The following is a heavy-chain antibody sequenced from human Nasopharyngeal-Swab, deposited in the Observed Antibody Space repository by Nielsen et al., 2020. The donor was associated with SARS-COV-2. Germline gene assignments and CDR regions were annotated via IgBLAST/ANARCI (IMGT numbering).Heavy chain of an antibody. J-gene: IGHJ4*02. D-gene: IGHD3-10*01. V-gene: IGHV3-7*01. CDR1: GFPFSSYW. Sequence: GESLKISCAASGFPFSSYWMSWVRQSPGKGLEWVANIKQDGSEKYYVDYVEGRFTISRDNAKNSLYLQMNSLRAEDTAVYYCAKRFSPKWGQGTLVTVSS. CDR2: IKQDGSEK. CDR3: AKRFSPK.